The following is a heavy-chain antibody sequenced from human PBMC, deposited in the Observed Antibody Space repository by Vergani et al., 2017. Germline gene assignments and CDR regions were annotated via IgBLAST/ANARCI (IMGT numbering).Heavy chain of an antibody. CDR1: GGSSSTGVQS. Sequence: QVQLQESGPGLVNPPQTLSLTCTVSGGSSSTGVQSWTWLRQPAGKGLEWIGRIYTSGATNYNPPLRSRAIISVDASRKQFSLKLTSETAAATAVYYYAGDGGECDKDALDVWGQGTKVTVTS. CDR3: AGDGGECDKDALDV. CDR2: IYTSGAT. J-gene: IGHJ3*01. D-gene: IGHD2-21*01. V-gene: IGHV4-61*02.